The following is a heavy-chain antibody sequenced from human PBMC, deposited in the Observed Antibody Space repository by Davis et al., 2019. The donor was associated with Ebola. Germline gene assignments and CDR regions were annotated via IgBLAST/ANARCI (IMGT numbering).Heavy chain of an antibody. CDR3: AKVAGSPEVYSGYDFYYYYYYMDV. CDR2: IYSGGST. J-gene: IGHJ6*03. V-gene: IGHV3-53*04. D-gene: IGHD5-12*01. Sequence: GESLKISCAASGFTVSSNYMSWVRQAPGKGLEWVSVIYSGGSTYYADSVKGRFTISRHNSKNTLYLQMNSLRAEDTAVYYCAKVAGSPEVYSGYDFYYYYYYMDVWGKGTTVTVSS. CDR1: GFTVSSNY.